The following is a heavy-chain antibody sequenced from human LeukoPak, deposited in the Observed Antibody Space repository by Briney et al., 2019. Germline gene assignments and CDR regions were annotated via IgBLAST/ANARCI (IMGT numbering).Heavy chain of an antibody. D-gene: IGHD1-26*01. V-gene: IGHV4-59*01. CDR1: GGSISSYY. CDR3: ARARDSGSSRSLFDY. Sequence: SETLSPTCTVSGGSISSYYWSWIRQPPGKGLEWIGYIYYSGSTNYNPSLKSRVTISVDTSKNQFSLKLSSVTAADTAVYYCARARDSGSSRSLFDYWGQGTLVTVSS. CDR2: IYYSGST. J-gene: IGHJ4*02.